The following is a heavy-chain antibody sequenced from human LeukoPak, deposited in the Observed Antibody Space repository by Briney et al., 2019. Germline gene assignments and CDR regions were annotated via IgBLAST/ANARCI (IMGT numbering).Heavy chain of an antibody. Sequence: PSETLSLTRAVSGYSISSGYYWGWIRQPPGKGLEWIGTIYHSGDTYYNPSLKSRLTISLDTSKNQFSLKLSSVTAADTAVYYCARGWFHGDYWGQGTLVTVSS. V-gene: IGHV4-38-2*01. CDR1: GYSISSGYY. CDR3: ARGWFHGDY. J-gene: IGHJ4*02. CDR2: IYHSGDT. D-gene: IGHD6-19*01.